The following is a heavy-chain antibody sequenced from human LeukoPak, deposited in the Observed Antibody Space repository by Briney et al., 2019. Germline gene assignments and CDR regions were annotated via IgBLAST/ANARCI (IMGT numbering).Heavy chain of an antibody. CDR3: ARDAHYYDSSGYY. CDR1: GVTLSNYA. CDR2: ISGSGGTT. D-gene: IGHD3-22*01. Sequence: GGSLRLSCVASGVTLSNYAMSWVRQAPGKGLEWVSAISGSGGTTYYTDSVKGRFTISRGNSKNTLYLQMNSLRAEDTAVYYCARDAHYYDSSGYYWGQGTLVTVSS. J-gene: IGHJ4*02. V-gene: IGHV3-23*01.